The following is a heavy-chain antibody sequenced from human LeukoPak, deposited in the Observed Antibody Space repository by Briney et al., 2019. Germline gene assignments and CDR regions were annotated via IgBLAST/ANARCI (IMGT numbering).Heavy chain of an antibody. CDR1: GFTFSSYS. CDR2: ISSSSSYI. Sequence: KPGGSLRLSCAASGFTFSSYSMNWVRQAPGKGLEWVSSISSSSSYIYYADSVKGRFTISRDNAKNSLYLQMNSLRAEDTAVYYCASRIGSYYDSSGYPGYFDYWGQGTLVTVSS. J-gene: IGHJ4*02. CDR3: ASRIGSYYDSSGYPGYFDY. D-gene: IGHD3-22*01. V-gene: IGHV3-21*01.